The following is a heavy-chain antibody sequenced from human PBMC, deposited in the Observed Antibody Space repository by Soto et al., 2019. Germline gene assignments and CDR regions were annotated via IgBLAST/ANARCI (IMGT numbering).Heavy chain of an antibody. CDR3: VKMEVKANWFDP. CDR1: GFTFSSYA. V-gene: IGHV3-64D*06. J-gene: IGHJ5*02. CDR2: ISSNGGST. D-gene: IGHD2-21*01. Sequence: LRLSCSASGFTFSSYAMHWVRQAPGEGLEYVSAISSNGGSTYYADSVKGRFTISRDNSKNTLYLQMSSLRAEDTAVYYCVKMEVKANWFDPWGQGTLVTVSS.